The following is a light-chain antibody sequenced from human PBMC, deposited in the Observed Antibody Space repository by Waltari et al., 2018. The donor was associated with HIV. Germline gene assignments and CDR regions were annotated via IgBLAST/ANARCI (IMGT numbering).Light chain of an antibody. J-gene: IGKJ3*01. CDR3: QQYYNLHT. V-gene: IGKV4-1*01. Sequence: DIVMTQSPDSLAVSLGERATINCKSSQSVFYHSNNKNYLAWYQHKPGQPPKLLINWASTRKSGVPDRFSGSGSGTDFILTINSLQPEDVAVYYCQQYYNLHTFGPGTKVEIK. CDR2: WAS. CDR1: QSVFYHSNNKNY.